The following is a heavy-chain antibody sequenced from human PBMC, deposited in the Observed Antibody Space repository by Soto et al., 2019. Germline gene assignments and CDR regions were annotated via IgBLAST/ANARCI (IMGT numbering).Heavy chain of an antibody. Sequence: ASMKVSCKASGYTFTSYGISWVRQAPGQGLEWMGWISAYNGNTNYAQKLQGRVTMTTDTSTSTAYMELRSLRSDDTAVYYCARDIEELYYDFWSGSPGGGMDVWGQGTTVTVSS. CDR3: ARDIEELYYDFWSGSPGGGMDV. D-gene: IGHD3-3*01. CDR2: ISAYNGNT. V-gene: IGHV1-18*01. CDR1: GYTFTSYG. J-gene: IGHJ6*02.